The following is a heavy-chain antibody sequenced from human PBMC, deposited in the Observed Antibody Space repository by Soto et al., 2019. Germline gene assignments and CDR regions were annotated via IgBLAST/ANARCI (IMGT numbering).Heavy chain of an antibody. D-gene: IGHD4-17*01. J-gene: IGHJ5*02. V-gene: IGHV2-5*02. CDR2: IYWDDDK. CDR3: AHRTTVLTAFVDR. CDR1: GFSLSTSGEG. Sequence: QITLKESGPTQVKSTQTLTLTCALSGFSLSTSGEGVGWIRQPPGKALEWLALIYWDDDKRYSPSLESRLTPTKDTSKNQVVLTMPNMDPVDAATYYCAHRTTVLTAFVDRGGQGTVVTVSP.